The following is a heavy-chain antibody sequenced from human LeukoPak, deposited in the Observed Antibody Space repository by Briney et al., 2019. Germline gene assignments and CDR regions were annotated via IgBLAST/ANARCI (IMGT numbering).Heavy chain of an antibody. CDR3: ARDQYYGSGSPSFAY. J-gene: IGHJ4*02. CDR2: INPSGGST. V-gene: IGHV1-46*01. Sequence: GASVKVSCKASGYTFTSYYMHWVRQAPGQGLEWMGIINPSGGSTSYAQKFQGRVTMTRDTSLGTAYMELSGLRSDDTAVYYCARDQYYGSGSPSFAYWGQGTLVTVSS. CDR1: GYTFTSYY. D-gene: IGHD3-10*01.